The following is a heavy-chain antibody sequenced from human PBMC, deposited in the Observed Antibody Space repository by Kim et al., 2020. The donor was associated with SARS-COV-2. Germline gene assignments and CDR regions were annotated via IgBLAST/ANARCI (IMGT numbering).Heavy chain of an antibody. V-gene: IGHV3-11*05. J-gene: IGHJ1*01. D-gene: IGHD4-17*01. CDR3: ARGGPRWVTTVQH. Sequence: YAASVKGRFTISRANAKNSLYLQMNSLRAEDTAVYYCARGGPRWVTTVQHWGQGTLVTVSS.